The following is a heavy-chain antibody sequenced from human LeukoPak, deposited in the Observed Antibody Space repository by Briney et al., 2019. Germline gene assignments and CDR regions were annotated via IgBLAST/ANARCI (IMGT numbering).Heavy chain of an antibody. D-gene: IGHD1-26*01. CDR3: AKHSGSYYTAFDY. Sequence: QPGGSLRLSCAASGFTFSSYAMSWVRQAPGKGLEWVSAISGSGGSTYYADSVKGRFTVSRDNSKNTLYLQMNSLRAEDTAVYYCAKHSGSYYTAFDYWGQGTLVTVSS. V-gene: IGHV3-23*01. CDR2: ISGSGGST. CDR1: GFTFSSYA. J-gene: IGHJ4*02.